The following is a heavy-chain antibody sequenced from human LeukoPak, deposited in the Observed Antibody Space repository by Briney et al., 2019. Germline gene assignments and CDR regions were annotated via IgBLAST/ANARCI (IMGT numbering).Heavy chain of an antibody. V-gene: IGHV1-2*02. CDR1: GYTFTGYY. D-gene: IGHD3-10*01. CDR2: INPNSGGT. CDR3: GRAFYYGSGSYYDY. J-gene: IGHJ4*02. Sequence: GASVKVSCKASGYTFTGYYMHWVRQAPGQGLEWMGWINPNSGGTNYAQKVQGRVTMTRDTSISTAYMELSRLRSDDTAVYYCGRAFYYGSGSYYDYWGQGTLVTVSS.